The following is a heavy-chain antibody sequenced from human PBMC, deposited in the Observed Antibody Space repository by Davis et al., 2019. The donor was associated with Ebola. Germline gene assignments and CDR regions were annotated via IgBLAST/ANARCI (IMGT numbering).Heavy chain of an antibody. CDR3: ARAYSSSPLGY. Sequence: GGSLRLSCAASGFTFDDYAMHWVRQAPGKGLEWVSSISSSSSYIYYADSVKGRFTISRDNAKNSLYLQMNSLRAEDTAVYYCARAYSSSPLGYWGQGTLVTVSS. CDR2: ISSSSSYI. J-gene: IGHJ4*02. V-gene: IGHV3-21*01. D-gene: IGHD6-6*01. CDR1: GFTFDDYA.